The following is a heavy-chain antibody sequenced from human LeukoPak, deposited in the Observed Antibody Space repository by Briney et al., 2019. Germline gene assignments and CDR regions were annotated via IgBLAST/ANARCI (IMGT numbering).Heavy chain of an antibody. CDR3: ARGRILDY. Sequence: SEILSLTRAVYGESFSGYYLIWIRQPPGKGLEWIGEISHSGSTNCNPSLKSRVTMSLDTSKNQFSLKLSSVTVADTAVYYCARGRILDYWGQGILVTVSS. CDR1: GESFSGYY. V-gene: IGHV4-34*01. CDR2: ISHSGST. J-gene: IGHJ4*02.